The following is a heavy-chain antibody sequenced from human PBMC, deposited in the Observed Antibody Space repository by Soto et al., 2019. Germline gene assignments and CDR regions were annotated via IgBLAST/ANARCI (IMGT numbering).Heavy chain of an antibody. D-gene: IGHD3-22*01. V-gene: IGHV3-23*01. CDR3: AKAEGRTYYYDSSGYPLDY. CDR1: GFTFSSYA. CDR2: ISGSGGST. Sequence: QPGGSLRLSCAASGFTFSSYAMSWVRQAPGKGLEWVSAISGSGGSTYYADSVKGRFTISRDNSKNTLYLQMNSLRAEDTAVYYCAKAEGRTYYYDSSGYPLDYWGQGTLVTVSS. J-gene: IGHJ4*02.